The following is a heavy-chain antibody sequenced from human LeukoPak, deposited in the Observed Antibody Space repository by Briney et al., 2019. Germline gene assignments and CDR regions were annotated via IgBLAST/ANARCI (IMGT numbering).Heavy chain of an antibody. D-gene: IGHD5-24*01. CDR1: GGSISSGGYY. V-gene: IGHV4-31*03. J-gene: IGHJ5*02. CDR2: ISYSGST. Sequence: SETLSLTCSVSGGSISSGGYYWTWIRQHPGKGLEWIGYISYSGSTYYNPSLQGRVTISVDTSKNQFSLKLSSVTAADTAVYYCASRRDEAWFDPWGQGTLVTVSS. CDR3: ASRRDEAWFDP.